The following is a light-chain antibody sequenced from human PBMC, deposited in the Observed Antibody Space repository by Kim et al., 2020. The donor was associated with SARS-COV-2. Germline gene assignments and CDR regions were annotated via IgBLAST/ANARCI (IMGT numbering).Light chain of an antibody. V-gene: IGKV3-20*01. CDR3: LHCGSAQRT. CDR1: QSVSCSH. CDR2: GAT. J-gene: IGKJ1*01. Sequence: SAGERAALSCRHRQSVSCSHLAWYQQKPGQAPRLLISGATNRAPGTPDRFSGSGSGTDFTLAISRLEAEDLAVYYCLHCGSAQRTFGQGTKVDIK.